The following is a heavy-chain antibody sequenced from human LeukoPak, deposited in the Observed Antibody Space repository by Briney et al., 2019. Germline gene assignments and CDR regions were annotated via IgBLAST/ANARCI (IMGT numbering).Heavy chain of an antibody. V-gene: IGHV1-2*02. J-gene: IGHJ4*02. Sequence: ASVKVSCKASGYTFTGYYMHWVRQAPGQGLEWMGWINPNSGGTNYAQTFQGRVTMTRDTSISTAYMELSRLRSDDTAVYFCASGAGYCGGDCYDKYYFDYWGQGTLVTVSS. D-gene: IGHD2-21*02. CDR1: GYTFTGYY. CDR2: INPNSGGT. CDR3: ASGAGYCGGDCYDKYYFDY.